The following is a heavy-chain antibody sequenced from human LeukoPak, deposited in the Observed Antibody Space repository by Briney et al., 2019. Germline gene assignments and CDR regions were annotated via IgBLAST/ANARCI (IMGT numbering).Heavy chain of an antibody. D-gene: IGHD6-13*01. CDR2: INHSGST. CDR1: GGSFSGYY. V-gene: IGHV4-34*01. Sequence: SETLSLTCAVYGGSFSGYYWSWIRQPPGKGLEWVWEINHSGSTNYNPSLKSRVTISVDTSKNQFSLKLSSVTAADTAVYYCARYSSSWNPFDYWGQGTLVTVSS. CDR3: ARYSSSWNPFDY. J-gene: IGHJ4*02.